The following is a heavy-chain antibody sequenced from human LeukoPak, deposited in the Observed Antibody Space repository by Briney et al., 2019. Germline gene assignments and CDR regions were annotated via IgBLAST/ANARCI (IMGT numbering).Heavy chain of an antibody. J-gene: IGHJ3*01. CDR1: AVSFSDNY. CDR3: ARGRVAARPGRGRGVPNLN. V-gene: IGHV4-34*01. CDR2: IKHSGST. D-gene: IGHD6-6*01. Sequence: PSHTPSPMCSVYAVSFSDNYSSWMRKPSVKGLEGTVKIKHSGSTNYNPSLKGRVTISVDPSKNQFSLKLSSVTAADTAVYYCARGRVAARPGRGRGVPNLNWGQGTMVTVSS.